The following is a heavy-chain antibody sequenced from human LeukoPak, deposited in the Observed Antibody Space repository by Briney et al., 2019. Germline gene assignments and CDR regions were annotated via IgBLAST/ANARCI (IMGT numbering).Heavy chain of an antibody. V-gene: IGHV3-11*01. J-gene: IGHJ4*02. CDR3: ARDGKIGHYDY. CDR1: GFTFSDYY. CDR2: ISSSGSTI. D-gene: IGHD4-23*01. Sequence: GRSLRLSCAASGFTFSDYYMSWIRQAPGKGLEWVSYISSSGSTIYYADSVKGRFTISRDNAKNSLCLQMNSLRAEDTAVYYCARDGKIGHYDYWGQGTLVTVSS.